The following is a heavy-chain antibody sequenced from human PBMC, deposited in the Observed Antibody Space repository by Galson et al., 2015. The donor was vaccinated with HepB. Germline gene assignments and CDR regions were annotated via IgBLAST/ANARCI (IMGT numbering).Heavy chain of an antibody. D-gene: IGHD3-10*01. Sequence: SVKVSCKASGYNFNRNAINWVRQAPGQGLEWMGWINTNTGNPTYAQGFTGRFVFSLDTSVSTAYLEISSLKAADTAIYYCARAEGGNYYYMNYWGQGTQVTVSS. J-gene: IGHJ4*02. V-gene: IGHV7-4-1*02. CDR1: GYNFNRNA. CDR2: INTNTGNP. CDR3: ARAEGGNYYYMNY.